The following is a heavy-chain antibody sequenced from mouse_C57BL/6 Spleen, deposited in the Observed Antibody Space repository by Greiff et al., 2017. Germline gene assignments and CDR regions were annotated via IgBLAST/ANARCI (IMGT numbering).Heavy chain of an antibody. D-gene: IGHD2-5*01. CDR1: GLTFSDYY. Sequence: EVQGVESEGSLLPPGSSMKLSGPASGLTFSDYYMAGVRQVPNKGLEWVANINYDVSSPYYLDSLMGRFIISRDNAKNILYLQMSSLKSEDTATYYCARFYSNYAMDYWGQGPSVTVSS. CDR3: ARFYSNYAMDY. CDR2: INYDVSSP. J-gene: IGHJ4*01. V-gene: IGHV5-16*01.